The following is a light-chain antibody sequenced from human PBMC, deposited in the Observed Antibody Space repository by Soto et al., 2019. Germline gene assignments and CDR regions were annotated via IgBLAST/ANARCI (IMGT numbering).Light chain of an antibody. V-gene: IGKV3-20*01. Sequence: EIVLTQSPGTLSLSPGERATLSCRASQSVSSSYLAWYQQKPGQAPRLLIYGASSRATGIPARFSGSGSGTDFTLTISRLEPEDFAVYYCQQYCRSPGYTFGKGTKLEIK. J-gene: IGKJ2*01. CDR3: QQYCRSPGYT. CDR2: GAS. CDR1: QSVSSSY.